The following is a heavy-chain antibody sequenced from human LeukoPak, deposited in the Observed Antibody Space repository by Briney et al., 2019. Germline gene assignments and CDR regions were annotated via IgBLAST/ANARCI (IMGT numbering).Heavy chain of an antibody. CDR2: ISGDAGVT. CDR1: GFTFSDSV. CDR3: AKVGYCTGNCYRTHDY. Sequence: GGSLRLSCAASGFTFSDSVMSWVRQAPGKGLEWVSAISGDAGVTYYAASVKGRFTIPRDNSKNTVYLQMNSLRAEDTATYYCAKVGYCTGNCYRTHDYWGQGALVTVSS. D-gene: IGHD2-8*02. J-gene: IGHJ4*02. V-gene: IGHV3-23*01.